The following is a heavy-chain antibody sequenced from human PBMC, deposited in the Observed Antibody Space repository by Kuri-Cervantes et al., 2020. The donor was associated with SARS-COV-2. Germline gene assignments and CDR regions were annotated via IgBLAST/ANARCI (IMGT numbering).Heavy chain of an antibody. Sequence: SQTLSLTCAVYGGSFSGYYWSWIRQPPGKGLEWIGYIYYSGSTNYNPSLKSRVTISVDTSKNQFSLKLSSVTAADTAVYYCARVGGYCSSTSCYNHYFDIWGQGTMVTASS. J-gene: IGHJ3*02. CDR1: GGSFSGYY. V-gene: IGHV4-59*01. CDR2: IYYSGST. D-gene: IGHD2-2*02. CDR3: ARVGGYCSSTSCYNHYFDI.